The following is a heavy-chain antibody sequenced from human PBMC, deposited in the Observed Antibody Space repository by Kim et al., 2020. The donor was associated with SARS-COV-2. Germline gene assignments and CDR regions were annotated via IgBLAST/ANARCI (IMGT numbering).Heavy chain of an antibody. V-gene: IGHV3-23*01. CDR3: AEISTGSSGWFDYCQH. D-gene: IGHD6-19*01. CDR2: IRGSGEST. CDR1: GFTFNIYA. Sequence: GGSLRLSCAASGFTFNIYAMSWVRQAPGKGLEWVSGIRGSGESTTYADSVKGRFTISRDNSKNTLYLQMNRLRVDDTAVYYCAEISTGSSGWFDYCQHWGQGTLVTVSS. J-gene: IGHJ1*01.